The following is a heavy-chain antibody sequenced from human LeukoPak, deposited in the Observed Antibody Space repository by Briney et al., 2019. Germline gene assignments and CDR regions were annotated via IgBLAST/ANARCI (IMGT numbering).Heavy chain of an antibody. J-gene: IGHJ5*02. CDR3: AREYSGFRWFDP. D-gene: IGHD5-12*01. V-gene: IGHV4-31*03. Sequence: SETLSLTCTVSGGSISSGGYYWSWIRQHPGKGLEWIGYIYYSGSTYYNPSLKSRVTISLDTSKNQFSLKLSSVTAADTAVYYCAREYSGFRWFDPWGQGTLVTVSS. CDR2: IYYSGST. CDR1: GGSISSGGYY.